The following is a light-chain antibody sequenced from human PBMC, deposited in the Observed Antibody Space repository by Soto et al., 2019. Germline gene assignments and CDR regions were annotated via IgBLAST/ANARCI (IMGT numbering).Light chain of an antibody. CDR3: QEYNNWPPVT. Sequence: ETVMTQSPATLSLSLGERATLSCRASQSVTYNLAWYQQRPGQAPRLLIYGASTRATGIPARFSGSGSGTEFTLTISSLQSEDFAVYYCQEYNNWPPVTFGQGTKVEIK. J-gene: IGKJ1*01. CDR1: QSVTYN. V-gene: IGKV3-15*01. CDR2: GAS.